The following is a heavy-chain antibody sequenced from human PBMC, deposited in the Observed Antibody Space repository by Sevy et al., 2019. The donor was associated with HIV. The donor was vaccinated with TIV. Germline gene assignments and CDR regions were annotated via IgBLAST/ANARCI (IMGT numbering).Heavy chain of an antibody. CDR2: IYYSGST. CDR1: GGSISSSSYY. CDR3: ARQLLVRGVISWFDP. Sequence: SETLSLTCTVSGGSISSSSYYWGWIRQPPGKGLEWIGSIYYSGSTYYNPSLKSRVTISVDTSKNQFSLKLSSVTAAVTALYYGARQLLVRGVISWFDPWGQGTLVTVSS. J-gene: IGHJ5*02. V-gene: IGHV4-39*01. D-gene: IGHD3-10*01.